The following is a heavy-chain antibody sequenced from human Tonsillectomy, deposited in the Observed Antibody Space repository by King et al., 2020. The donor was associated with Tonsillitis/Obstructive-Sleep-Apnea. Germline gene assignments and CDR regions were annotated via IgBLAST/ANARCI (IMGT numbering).Heavy chain of an antibody. J-gene: IGHJ4*02. Sequence: VQLVESGAEVKKPGESLKISCKGSGYSLTNYWVAWVRQTPGKGLEWMGVIYPDDSDTKYSASFQGRVTISADESISTAYLQWSSLRASDTAIYYCARLALGYCSRRSCYVFASWGPGTLVTVTS. CDR2: IYPDDSDT. V-gene: IGHV5-51*01. CDR3: ARLALGYCSRRSCYVFAS. D-gene: IGHD2-2*01. CDR1: GYSLTNYW.